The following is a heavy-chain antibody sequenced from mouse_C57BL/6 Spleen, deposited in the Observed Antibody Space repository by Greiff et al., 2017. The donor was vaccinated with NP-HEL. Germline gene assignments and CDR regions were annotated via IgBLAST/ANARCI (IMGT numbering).Heavy chain of an antibody. D-gene: IGHD1-1*01. CDR3: AREVLRSYAMDY. V-gene: IGHV14-3*01. Sequence: VQLQQSVAELVRPGASVKLSFTASGFHIHNTYMHWVKQSPEQGLEWIGRIDPANGNTKYAPKFQGKATITADTSSNTAYLQLSSLTSEDTAIYYCAREVLRSYAMDYWGQGTSVTVSS. J-gene: IGHJ4*01. CDR1: GFHIHNTY. CDR2: IDPANGNT.